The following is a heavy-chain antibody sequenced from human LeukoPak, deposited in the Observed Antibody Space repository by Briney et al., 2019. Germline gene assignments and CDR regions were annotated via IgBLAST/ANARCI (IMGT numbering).Heavy chain of an antibody. Sequence: GGSLRLSCAASGFTFSSYGMHWVRQAPGKGLEWVAVISYDGSNKYYADSVKGRFTISRDNSKNTLYLQMNSLRAEDTAVYHCARSPLGYGSSTSCSPDLDYWGQGTLVTVSS. CDR2: ISYDGSNK. CDR1: GFTFSSYG. CDR3: ARSPLGYGSSTSCSPDLDY. V-gene: IGHV3-30*03. J-gene: IGHJ4*02. D-gene: IGHD2-2*01.